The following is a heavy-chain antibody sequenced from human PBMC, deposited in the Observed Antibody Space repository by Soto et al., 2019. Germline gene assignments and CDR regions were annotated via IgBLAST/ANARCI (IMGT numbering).Heavy chain of an antibody. CDR2: IIPIFGTA. Sequence: SVKVSCKASGGTFSSYAISWVRQAPGQGLEWMGGIIPIFGTANYAQKFQGRVTITADESTSTAYMELSSLRSEDTAVYYCGRATDRYDFWSGYWQSDYYYGMDVWGQGTTVTVSS. D-gene: IGHD3-3*01. J-gene: IGHJ6*02. V-gene: IGHV1-69*13. CDR3: GRATDRYDFWSGYWQSDYYYGMDV. CDR1: GGTFSSYA.